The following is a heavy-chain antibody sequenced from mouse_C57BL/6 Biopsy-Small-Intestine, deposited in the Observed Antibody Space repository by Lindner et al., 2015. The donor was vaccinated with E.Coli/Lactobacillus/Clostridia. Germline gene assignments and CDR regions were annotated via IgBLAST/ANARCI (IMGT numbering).Heavy chain of an antibody. Sequence: VQLQESGPELVKPGASVKMSCKASGYTFSDYYMFWVKQSLGKSLEWIGYIYPNNGGSGYNQKFKGKATLTVDKSSSTAYMELRSLTSEDSAVYYCAREENDNYFYYYDYWGQGTTLTVSS. V-gene: IGHV1-34*01. D-gene: IGHD2-1*01. CDR1: GYTFSDYY. J-gene: IGHJ2*01. CDR2: IYPNNGGS. CDR3: AREENDNYFYYYDY.